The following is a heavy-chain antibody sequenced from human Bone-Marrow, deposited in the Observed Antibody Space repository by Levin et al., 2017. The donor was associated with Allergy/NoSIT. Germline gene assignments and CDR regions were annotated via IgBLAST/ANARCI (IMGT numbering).Heavy chain of an antibody. CDR2: ISSDGSKK. CDR1: GFNFRNYG. V-gene: IGHV3-30*18. D-gene: IGHD1-1*01. J-gene: IGHJ6*02. CDR3: SKPPNSGSYYYGFDV. Sequence: GGSLRLSCEASGFNFRNYGMHWVRKSPGKGLEWVAVISSDGSKKNYVDSVQGRFTISRDNSKNTLYLEVSSLRPEDAAVYYCSKPPNSGSYYYGFDVWGQGAMVTVSS.